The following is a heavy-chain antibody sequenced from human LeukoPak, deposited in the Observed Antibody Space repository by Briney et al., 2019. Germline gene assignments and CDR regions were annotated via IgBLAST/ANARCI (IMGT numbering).Heavy chain of an antibody. D-gene: IGHD6-19*01. CDR3: ARHRSSGWFPWDY. CDR1: GGSISSYY. CDR2: IYYSGST. V-gene: IGHV4-59*08. J-gene: IGHJ4*02. Sequence: SETLSLTCTVSGGSISSYYWSWIRQPPGKGLEWIGYIYYSGSTNYNPSLKSRVTISVDTSKSQFSLRLDSLTAADTAIYYCARHRSSGWFPWDYWGPGTLVTVSS.